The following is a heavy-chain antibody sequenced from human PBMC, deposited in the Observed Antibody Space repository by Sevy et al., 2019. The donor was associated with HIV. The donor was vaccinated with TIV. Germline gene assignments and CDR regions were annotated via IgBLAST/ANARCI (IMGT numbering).Heavy chain of an antibody. D-gene: IGHD6-13*01. CDR2: ISGGGGGT. CDR3: AKHYIHDIADGWYFDL. J-gene: IGHJ2*01. Sequence: GGSLRLSCAASGFTVNKYAMSWVRQAPGKGLEGKGLEWVSTISGGGGGTYYADSVRGRFTISRDNSKNTLYLQVNSLRVEDTAVYYCAKHYIHDIADGWYFDLWGRGTLVTVSS. CDR1: GFTVNKYA. V-gene: IGHV3-23*01.